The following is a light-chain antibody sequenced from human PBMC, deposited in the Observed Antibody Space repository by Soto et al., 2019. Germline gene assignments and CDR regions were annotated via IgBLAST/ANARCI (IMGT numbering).Light chain of an antibody. Sequence: IVLTQSPDTLSLSPGERVTLSCRASQSVRNNYLAWYQQKPGQAPRLLIYETYRRATGIPDRFSGSGSGIDFTLTISRLEPEDFAVYLCQQYGGSSRTFGIGTKVDNK. CDR2: ETY. CDR1: QSVRNNY. V-gene: IGKV3-20*01. CDR3: QQYGGSSRT. J-gene: IGKJ1*01.